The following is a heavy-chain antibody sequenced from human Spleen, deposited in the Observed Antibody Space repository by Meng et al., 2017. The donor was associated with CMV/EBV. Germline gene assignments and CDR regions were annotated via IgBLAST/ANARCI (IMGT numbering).Heavy chain of an antibody. CDR2: ISWDGGST. D-gene: IGHD3-3*01. Sequence: GESLKISCAASGFTVSNNYMSWVRQAPGKGLEWVALISWDGGSTYSADSVKGRFAISRDNSKNSLYLQMNSLRAEDSAFYYCAKDMGLRFLEWLVDNWGQGTLVTVSS. J-gene: IGHJ4*02. V-gene: IGHV3-43D*03. CDR1: GFTVSNNY. CDR3: AKDMGLRFLEWLVDN.